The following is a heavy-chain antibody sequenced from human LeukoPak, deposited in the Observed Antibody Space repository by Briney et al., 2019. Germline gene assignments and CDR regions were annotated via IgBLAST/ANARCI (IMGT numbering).Heavy chain of an antibody. D-gene: IGHD2-2*01. Sequence: GASVKVSCKASGYTFTSYGISWVRQAPRQGLEWMGWISAYNGNTNYAQKLQGRVTMTTDTSTSTAYMELRSLRSDDTAVYYCARGIGYCSSTSCYPWFDPWGQGTLVTVSS. CDR2: ISAYNGNT. CDR1: GYTFTSYG. V-gene: IGHV1-18*01. CDR3: ARGIGYCSSTSCYPWFDP. J-gene: IGHJ5*02.